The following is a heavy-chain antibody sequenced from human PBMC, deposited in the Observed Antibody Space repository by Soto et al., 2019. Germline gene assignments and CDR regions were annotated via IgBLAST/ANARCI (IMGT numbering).Heavy chain of an antibody. CDR3: ARVVIAVAGPQVNYFDY. J-gene: IGHJ4*02. D-gene: IGHD6-19*01. V-gene: IGHV1-69*12. CDR1: GGTFSSYA. CDR2: IIPIFGTA. Sequence: QVQLVQSGAEVKKPGSSVKVSCKASGGTFSSYAISWVRQAPGQGLEWMGGIIPIFGTANYAQKFQGRVTITAXXSXSIXYMELSSLRSEDTAVYYCARVVIAVAGPQVNYFDYWGQGTLVTVSS.